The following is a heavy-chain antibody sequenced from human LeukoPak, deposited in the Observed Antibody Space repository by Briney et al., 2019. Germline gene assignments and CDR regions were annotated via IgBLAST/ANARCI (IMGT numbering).Heavy chain of an antibody. CDR1: GFTFSNAW. CDR3: AQHDTLDY. D-gene: IGHD1-1*01. V-gene: IGHV3-15*01. CDR2: VKSKTDGGTT. Sequence: GGSLRLSCAASGFTFSNAWMSWVRQAPGKGLEWVGRVKSKTDGGTTDYAAPVKGRFTISRDDSKNTLYLQMNSLEAEDTAVYYCAQHDTLDYWGQGTLVTVSS. J-gene: IGHJ4*02.